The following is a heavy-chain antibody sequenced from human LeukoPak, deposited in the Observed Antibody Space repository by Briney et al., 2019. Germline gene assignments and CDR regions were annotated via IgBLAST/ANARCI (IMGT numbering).Heavy chain of an antibody. J-gene: IGHJ4*02. V-gene: IGHV3-66*02. D-gene: IGHD1-7*01. Sequence: GGSLRLSCAASGFTVSSNYMSWVRQAPGKGLEWVSVIYSGGSTYYADSVKGRFTISRDNSKNTLYLQMNSLRAEDTAVYYCAGVFTWNYEDFDYWGQGTLATVSS. CDR3: AGVFTWNYEDFDY. CDR1: GFTVSSNY. CDR2: IYSGGST.